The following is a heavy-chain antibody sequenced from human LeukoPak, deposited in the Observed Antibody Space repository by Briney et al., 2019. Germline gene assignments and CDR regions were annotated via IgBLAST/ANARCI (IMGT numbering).Heavy chain of an antibody. D-gene: IGHD3-3*01. Sequence: VASVKVSCKASGYTFTSYDINGVRQATGQGLEWMGWMNPNSGNTGYAQKFQGRVTMTRNTSISTAYMELSSLRSEDTAVYYCARIYDFYNYYGMDVWGQGTTVTVSS. CDR1: GYTFTSYD. CDR2: MNPNSGNT. CDR3: ARIYDFYNYYGMDV. J-gene: IGHJ6*02. V-gene: IGHV1-8*01.